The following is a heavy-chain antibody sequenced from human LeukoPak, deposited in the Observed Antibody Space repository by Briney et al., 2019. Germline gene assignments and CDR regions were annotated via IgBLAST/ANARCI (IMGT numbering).Heavy chain of an antibody. V-gene: IGHV3-23*01. Sequence: PSETLSLTCTVSGGSISSTSYDWGWIRQPPGKGLEWVSAISGSGGSTYYADSVKGRFTISRDNSKNTLYLQMNSLRAEDTAVYYCARGGEYFDSNDYIKTFDYWGQGTLVTVSS. D-gene: IGHD3-22*01. CDR3: ARGGEYFDSNDYIKTFDY. CDR1: GGSISSTSYD. CDR2: ISGSGGST. J-gene: IGHJ4*02.